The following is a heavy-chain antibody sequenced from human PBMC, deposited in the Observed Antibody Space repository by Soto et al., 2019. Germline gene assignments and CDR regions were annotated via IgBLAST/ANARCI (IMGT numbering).Heavy chain of an antibody. Sequence: QVQLVQSGADVKKPGTSVKVSCKAAGYSFTNYCMYWVRQAPGQGLEWMGMINPRTGRTRYAQQFQDRVTLTRDTSTTTVYMELSTLISDDTAVYYCARDGGLLAASWHYDLWGPGTLVTVSS. V-gene: IGHV1-46*01. J-gene: IGHJ2*01. D-gene: IGHD2-15*01. CDR2: INPRTGRT. CDR1: GYSFTNYC. CDR3: ARDGGLLAASWHYDL.